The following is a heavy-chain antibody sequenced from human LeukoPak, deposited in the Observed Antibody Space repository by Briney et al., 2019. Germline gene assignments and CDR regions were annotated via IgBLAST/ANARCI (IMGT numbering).Heavy chain of an antibody. D-gene: IGHD3-10*01. Sequence: GASVKVSCKASGYTFTSYYMHWVRQAPGQGLEWMGIINPSGGSTRYAQKLQGRVTMTRDTSTSTVYMELSSLRSEDTAVYYCARSEYYGSESYQYYYYGMDVCGQGTTVTVSS. CDR1: GYTFTSYY. V-gene: IGHV1-46*01. CDR3: ARSEYYGSESYQYYYYGMDV. J-gene: IGHJ6*02. CDR2: INPSGGST.